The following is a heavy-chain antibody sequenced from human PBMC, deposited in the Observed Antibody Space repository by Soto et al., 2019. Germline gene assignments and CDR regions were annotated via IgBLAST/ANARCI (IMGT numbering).Heavy chain of an antibody. D-gene: IGHD6-19*01. V-gene: IGHV4-59*01. CDR1: GDSISDYY. J-gene: IGHJ6*02. CDR3: ARARWLVGYYYYYALDV. CDR2: IYYSGST. Sequence: QVQLQESGPGLVKPSETLSLTCTVSGDSISDYYWSWIRQPPGKGLEWIGYIYYSGSTNYNPSLKSRVTISVDTCKNQFSLKLSSVTAADTAVYYCARARWLVGYYYYYALDVWGQGTTVTVSS.